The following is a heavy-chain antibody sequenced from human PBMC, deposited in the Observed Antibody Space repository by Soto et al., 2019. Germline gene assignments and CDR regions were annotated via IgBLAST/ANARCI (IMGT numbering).Heavy chain of an antibody. CDR1: GGSISSGDYY. CDR3: ARDPVGSSGEGDFDY. J-gene: IGHJ4*02. D-gene: IGHD3-22*01. Sequence: QVQLQESGPGLVKPSQTLSLTCTVSGGSISSGDYYWSWIRQPPGKGLEWIGYIHDSGSTYYTPSLQSRVTISVDTSKNQFSMKLSSVTAADTAVYSCARDPVGSSGEGDFDYWGQGTLVTVSS. V-gene: IGHV4-30-4*01. CDR2: IHDSGST.